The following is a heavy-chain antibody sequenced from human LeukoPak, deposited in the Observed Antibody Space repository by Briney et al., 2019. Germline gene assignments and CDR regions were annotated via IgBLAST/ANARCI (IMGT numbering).Heavy chain of an antibody. V-gene: IGHV3-74*01. D-gene: IGHD4-23*01. CDR3: SFFDSRLVGVNENC. J-gene: IGHJ4*02. CDR2: INEDGSSA. Sequence: GGSLRLSCVVSGFTFNNYWMNWVPQVPGRGPVWVSNINEDGSSASYADSVKGRFTISRDNAKNTLSLQMNSLRAEDTAVYYCSFFDSRLVGVNENCWGQGTLVTVSS. CDR1: GFTFNNYW.